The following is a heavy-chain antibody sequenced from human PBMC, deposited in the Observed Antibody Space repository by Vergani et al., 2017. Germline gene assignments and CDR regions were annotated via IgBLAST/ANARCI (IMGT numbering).Heavy chain of an antibody. CDR3: ASGISRGRKAAPKLYYYYVDV. CDR2: INHSGST. V-gene: IGHV4-34*01. J-gene: IGHJ6*03. Sequence: QVQLQQWGAGLLKPSETLSLTCAVYGGSFSGYYWSWIRQPPGKGLEWIGEINHSGSTNYNPSLKSRVTISVDTSKNQFSLKLSSVTAADTAVYYCASGISRGRKAAPKLYYYYVDVWGKGTTVTVSS. D-gene: IGHD6-6*01. CDR1: GGSFSGYY.